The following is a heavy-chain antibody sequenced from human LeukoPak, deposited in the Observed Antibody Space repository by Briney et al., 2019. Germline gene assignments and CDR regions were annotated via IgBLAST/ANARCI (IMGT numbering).Heavy chain of an antibody. CDR2: FDPEDGET. D-gene: IGHD6-6*01. CDR3: ARGVEYSSSPPFDY. V-gene: IGHV1-24*01. J-gene: IGHJ4*02. CDR1: GYTLTELS. Sequence: ASVKVSCKVSGYTLTELSMHWVRQAPGKGLEWMGGFDPEDGETIYAQKFQGRVTMTEDTSTDTAYMELSRLRSDDTAVYYCARGVEYSSSPPFDYWGQGTLVTVSS.